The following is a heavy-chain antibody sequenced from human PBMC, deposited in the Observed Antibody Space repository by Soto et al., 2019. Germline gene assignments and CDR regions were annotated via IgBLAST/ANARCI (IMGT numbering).Heavy chain of an antibody. CDR1: GFTFDDYA. D-gene: IGHD6-13*01. CDR3: AKDSSSWLVWNWFDA. CDR2: ISWNSGSI. J-gene: IGHJ5*02. V-gene: IGHV3-9*01. Sequence: EVQLVESGGGLVQPGRSLRLSCAASGFTFDDYAMHWVRQAPGKGLEWVSGISWNSGSIGYADSVKGRFTISRDNAKNSLYLQMNSLRAEDTALYYCAKDSSSWLVWNWFDAWGQGTLVTVSS.